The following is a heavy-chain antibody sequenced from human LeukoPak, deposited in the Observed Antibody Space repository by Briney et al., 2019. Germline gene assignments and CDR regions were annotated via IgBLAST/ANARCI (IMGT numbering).Heavy chain of an antibody. CDR3: AGQGYSYGDAFDI. CDR2: IVVGSGNT. D-gene: IGHD5-18*01. CDR1: GFTFTSSA. J-gene: IGHJ3*02. Sequence: GTSVKVSCKASGFTFTSSAMQWVRQARGQRLEWIGWIVVGSGNTNYAQKFRERVTITRDMSTSTAYMELSSLRSEDTAVYYCAGQGYSYGDAFDIWGQGTMVTVSS. V-gene: IGHV1-58*02.